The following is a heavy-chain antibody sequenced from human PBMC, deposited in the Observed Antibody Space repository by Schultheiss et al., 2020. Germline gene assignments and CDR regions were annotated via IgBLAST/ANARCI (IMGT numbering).Heavy chain of an antibody. J-gene: IGHJ4*02. CDR1: GESLSDDY. CDR2: IYYSGST. CDR3: ARHTLSGWYGGDYFDY. V-gene: IGHV4-59*08. Sequence: SETLSLTCAFSGESLSDDYWSWIRQPPGKGLEWIGYIYYSGSTYYNPSLKSRVTISVDTSRNQFSLKLSSVTAADTAVYYCARHTLSGWYGGDYFDYWGQGTLVTVSS. D-gene: IGHD6-19*01.